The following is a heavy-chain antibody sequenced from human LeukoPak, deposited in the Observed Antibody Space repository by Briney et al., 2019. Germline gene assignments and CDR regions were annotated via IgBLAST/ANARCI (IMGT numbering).Heavy chain of an antibody. V-gene: IGHV3-48*03. J-gene: IGHJ4*02. CDR2: ISTSGSTT. D-gene: IGHD3-10*01. CDR3: ATDGTPLRVGEVFFDN. Sequence: PGGSLRLSCAASGFTFSSFEMNWVRQAPGKGVEWVSYISTSGSTTYYADSVKGRFTISRDDAKNSVYLQMNSLRDEDTAVYYCATDGTPLRVGEVFFDNWGQGTLVTVSS. CDR1: GFTFSSFE.